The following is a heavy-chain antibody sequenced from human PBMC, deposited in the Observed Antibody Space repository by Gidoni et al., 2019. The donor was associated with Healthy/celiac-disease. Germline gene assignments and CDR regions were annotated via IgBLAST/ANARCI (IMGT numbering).Heavy chain of an antibody. CDR1: GFTFRSNG. CDR3: AKADYYYGMDV. V-gene: IGHV3-30*18. CDR2: ISYDGSNK. J-gene: IGHJ6*02. Sequence: QVQLVESGGGVVQPGRSLRLSCAASGFTFRSNGIHWVRQAPGKGLEWVAVISYDGSNKYYADSVKGRFTISRDNSKNTLYLQINSLRAEDTAVYYCAKADYYYGMDVWGQGTTVTVSS.